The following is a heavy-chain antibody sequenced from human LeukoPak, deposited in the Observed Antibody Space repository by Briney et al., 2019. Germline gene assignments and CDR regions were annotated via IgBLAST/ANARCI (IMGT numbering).Heavy chain of an antibody. CDR1: GGSISRYY. V-gene: IGHV4-59*01. CDR3: AKGERLYSYGWAFFDY. CDR2: ISDSGRT. D-gene: IGHD5-18*01. Sequence: PSETLSLTCTVYGGSISRYYWSWIRQPPGKGMEWNGYISDSGRTNYNPSLKSRVTISADTSKNQFSRRLSSVTAADTAVYYCAKGERLYSYGWAFFDYWGQGSLVTVSS. J-gene: IGHJ4*02.